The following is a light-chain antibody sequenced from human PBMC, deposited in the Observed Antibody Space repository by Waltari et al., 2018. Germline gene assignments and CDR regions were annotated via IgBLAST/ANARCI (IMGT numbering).Light chain of an antibody. J-gene: IGKJ3*01. V-gene: IGKV1-13*02. CDR3: QQGNSYPFT. CDR2: YAN. CDR1: QGISSY. Sequence: IQMSQSPSSLSASVGDRVPITCRASQGISSYLNWYQQKPGKAPKLLIYYANSLASGVPSRFSGSGSGTEFTLTISSLQPEDFATYYCQQGNSYPFTFGPGTKLDIK.